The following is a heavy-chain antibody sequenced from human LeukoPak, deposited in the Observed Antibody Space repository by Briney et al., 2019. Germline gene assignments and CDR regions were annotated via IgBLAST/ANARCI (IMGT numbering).Heavy chain of an antibody. CDR3: ARDPGGGYATDY. D-gene: IGHD5-12*01. CDR2: IYHSGST. Sequence: SGTLSLTCTVSGYSISSGYYWGWIRQPPGKGLEWIGSIYHSGSTYYNPSLKSRVTISVDTSKNQFSLKLSSVTAADTAVYYCARDPGGGYATDYWGQGTLVTVSS. V-gene: IGHV4-38-2*02. CDR1: GYSISSGYY. J-gene: IGHJ4*02.